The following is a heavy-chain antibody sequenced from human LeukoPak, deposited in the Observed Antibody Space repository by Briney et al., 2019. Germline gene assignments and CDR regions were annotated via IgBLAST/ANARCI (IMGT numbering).Heavy chain of an antibody. CDR1: GGSISSYY. CDR2: IYTSGST. D-gene: IGHD6-13*01. CDR3: ARVIAAAGTGGGYYYYYYMDV. Sequence: SETLSLTCTVSGGSISSYYWSWIRQPAGKGLEWIGRIYTSGSTNYNPSLKSRVTMSVDTSKNQFSLKLNSVTAADTAVYYCARVIAAAGTGGGYYYYYYMDVWGKGTTVTISS. J-gene: IGHJ6*03. V-gene: IGHV4-4*07.